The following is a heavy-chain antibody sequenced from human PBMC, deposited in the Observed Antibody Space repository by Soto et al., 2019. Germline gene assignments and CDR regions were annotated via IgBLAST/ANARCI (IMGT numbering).Heavy chain of an antibody. D-gene: IGHD5-12*01. CDR2: INHSGST. V-gene: IGHV4-34*01. Sequence: ETLSLTCAVYGGSFSGYYWSWVRQPPGKGLEWIGEINHSGSTNYNPSLKSRVTISVDTSKNQFSLKLSSVTAADTAVYYCARGYRWLDYWGQGXLVTVYS. J-gene: IGHJ4*02. CDR3: ARGYRWLDY. CDR1: GGSFSGYY.